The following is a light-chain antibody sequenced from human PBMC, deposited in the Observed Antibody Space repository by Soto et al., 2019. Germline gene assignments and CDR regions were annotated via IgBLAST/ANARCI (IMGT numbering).Light chain of an antibody. J-gene: IGKJ1*01. V-gene: IGKV1-39*01. Sequence: DIHVNQCTSSLSASLGERVTITLRASQSISSYLNWYQQKPGKAPKLLIYAASSLQSGVPSRFSGSGSGTDFTRTISCVQPVDFATDYRQRSYSTPRTFGQGTKVDIK. CDR3: QRSYSTPRT. CDR1: QSISSY. CDR2: AAS.